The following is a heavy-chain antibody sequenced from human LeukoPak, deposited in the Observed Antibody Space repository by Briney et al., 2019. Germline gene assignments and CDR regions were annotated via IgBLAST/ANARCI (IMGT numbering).Heavy chain of an antibody. J-gene: IGHJ4*02. Sequence: GRSLRLSCAASGFTFSSYAMHWVRQAPGRGLEWVAVISYDGSNKYYADSVKGRFTISRDNSKNTLYLQMNSLRAEDTAVYYCARDRANYCDYWGQGTLVTVSS. CDR1: GFTFSSYA. V-gene: IGHV3-30*04. CDR2: ISYDGSNK. CDR3: ARDRANYCDY.